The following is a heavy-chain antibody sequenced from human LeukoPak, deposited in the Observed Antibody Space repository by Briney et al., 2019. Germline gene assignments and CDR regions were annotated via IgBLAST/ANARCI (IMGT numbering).Heavy chain of an antibody. CDR2: IYPGDSDT. CDR3: ARRVGYYYDSSGYHPLYYFDY. Sequence: GESLKISCKGSGYSFTSFWIGWVRQMPGKGLEWMGIIYPGDSDTTYSPSFQGQVSISADKSTSTAYLHWSSLKASDTAMYYCARRVGYYYDSSGYHPLYYFDYWGQGTLVTVSS. CDR1: GYSFTSFW. J-gene: IGHJ4*02. V-gene: IGHV5-51*01. D-gene: IGHD3-22*01.